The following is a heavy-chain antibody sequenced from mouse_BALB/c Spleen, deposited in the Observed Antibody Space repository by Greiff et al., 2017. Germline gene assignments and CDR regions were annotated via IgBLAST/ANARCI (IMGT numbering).Heavy chain of an antibody. CDR1: GYTFTESI. V-gene: IGHV1-62-2*01. CDR2: FYPGSGST. Sequence: QVHLKQSGAELVKPGASVKLSCKASGYTFTESIIHWVKQRPGQGLEWIGWFYPGSGSTKYNEKFKDKATLTADKSSSTVYMQLSSLTSEDSAVYFCARHDSGYSGFDYWGQGTTLTVSS. J-gene: IGHJ2*01. D-gene: IGHD2-3*01. CDR3: ARHDSGYSGFDY.